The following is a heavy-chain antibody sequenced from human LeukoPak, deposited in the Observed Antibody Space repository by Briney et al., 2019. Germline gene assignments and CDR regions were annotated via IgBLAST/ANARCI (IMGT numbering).Heavy chain of an antibody. D-gene: IGHD3-10*01. CDR3: ARAAMTSGLYAFDV. J-gene: IGHJ3*01. CDR2: IWYDGSSK. Sequence: GGSLRLSCAASGFTFSSYGMDWVRQAPGKGLEREAVIWYDGSSKSYADSVKGRFTISRDNSKNTVYLQMDSLRDEDTAVYYCARAAMTSGLYAFDVWGQGTMVTVSS. CDR1: GFTFSSYG. V-gene: IGHV3-33*01.